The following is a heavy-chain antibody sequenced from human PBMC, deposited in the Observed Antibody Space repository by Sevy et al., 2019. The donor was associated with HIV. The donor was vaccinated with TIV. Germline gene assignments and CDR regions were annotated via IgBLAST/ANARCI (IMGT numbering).Heavy chain of an antibody. CDR3: AKVLHIVVVPAAIDYYYGMDV. CDR2: IRFDGTIQ. V-gene: IGHV3-30*02. J-gene: IGHJ6*02. Sequence: GGSLRLSCAASGFTFSTYGMHWVRQAPGKGLEWVAFIRFDGTIQYYTDSVKGRLTCSRGNSKNTLYLQMNSLRAEDTAVYFCAKVLHIVVVPAAIDYYYGMDVWGQGTTVTVSS. CDR1: GFTFSTYG. D-gene: IGHD2-2*01.